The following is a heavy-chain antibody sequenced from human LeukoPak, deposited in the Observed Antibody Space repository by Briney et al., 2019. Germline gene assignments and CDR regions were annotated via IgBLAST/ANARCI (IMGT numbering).Heavy chain of an antibody. J-gene: IGHJ6*04. V-gene: IGHV1-18*01. D-gene: IGHD3-10*01. CDR2: ISAYNGNT. CDR3: ARDYGSYYYGSGSYYV. Sequence: ASVKVSCKASGYTFTSYGISWVRQAPGQGLDWMGWISAYNGNTNYAQKLQGRVTMTTDTSTSTAYMELRSLRSDDTAVYYCARDYGSYYYGSGSYYVWGKGTTVTVSS. CDR1: GYTFTSYG.